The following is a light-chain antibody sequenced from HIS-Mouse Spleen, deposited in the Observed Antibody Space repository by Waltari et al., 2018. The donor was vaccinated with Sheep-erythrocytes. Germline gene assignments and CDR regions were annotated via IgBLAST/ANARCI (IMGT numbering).Light chain of an antibody. J-gene: IGLJ3*02. CDR1: SSDVGGYNY. Sequence: QSALTQPRSVSGSPGQSVTISCTGTSSDVGGYNYVSWYQQHPGKAPKLMIYDVSKRPSGVPDGFSGSKYGSTASLTISGLQAEDEADYYCCSYAGSYTFWVFGGGTKLTVL. V-gene: IGLV2-11*01. CDR2: DVS. CDR3: CSYAGSYTFWV.